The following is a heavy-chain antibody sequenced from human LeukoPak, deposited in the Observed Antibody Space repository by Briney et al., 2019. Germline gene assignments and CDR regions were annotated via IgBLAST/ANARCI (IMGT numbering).Heavy chain of an antibody. V-gene: IGHV3-9*01. CDR2: ISWNSGSI. CDR1: GFTFDDYA. CDR3: AKGSGGSPLSYGMDV. D-gene: IGHD2-15*01. J-gene: IGHJ6*02. Sequence: AGGSLRLSYAASGFTFDDYAMHWVRQAPGKGLEWVSGISWNSGSIGYADSVKGRFTISRDNAKNSLYLQMNSLRAEDTALYYCAKGSGGSPLSYGMDVWGQGTTVTVSS.